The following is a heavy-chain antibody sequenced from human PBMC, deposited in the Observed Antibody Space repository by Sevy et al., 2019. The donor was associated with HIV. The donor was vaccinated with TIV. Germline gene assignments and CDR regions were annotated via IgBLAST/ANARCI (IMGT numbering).Heavy chain of an antibody. CDR3: ARGRRLELGGRWFDP. V-gene: IGHV4-34*01. J-gene: IGHJ5*02. CDR1: GGSFSGYY. Sequence: SETLSLTCAVYGGSFSGYYWSWIRQPPGKGLEWIGEINHSGSTNYNPSLKSRFTISVDTSKNQFSLKLSSVIAADTAVYYCARGRRLELGGRWFDPWGQGTLVTVSS. D-gene: IGHD1-7*01. CDR2: INHSGST.